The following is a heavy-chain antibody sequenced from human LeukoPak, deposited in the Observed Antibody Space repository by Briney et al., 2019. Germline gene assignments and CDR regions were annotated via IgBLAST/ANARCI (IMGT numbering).Heavy chain of an antibody. CDR2: IFYGEST. V-gene: IGHV4-39*01. CDR1: AGSISNGDYY. Sequence: SETLSLTCSVSAGSISNGDYYWGWIRQAPGKGLELIGCIFYGESTHYNPSLKSRATISVDTSKNQFSLKLTSVTAADAAIYYCARQLPTAAADTRGYFDYWGQGTVVTVSS. J-gene: IGHJ4*01. CDR3: ARQLPTAAADTRGYFDY. D-gene: IGHD6-25*01.